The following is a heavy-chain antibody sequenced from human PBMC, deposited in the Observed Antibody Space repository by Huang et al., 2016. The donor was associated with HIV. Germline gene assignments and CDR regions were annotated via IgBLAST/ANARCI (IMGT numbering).Heavy chain of an antibody. CDR2: IFYRGGA. V-gene: IGHV4-59*11. Sequence: QVQLRESGPTLVKPSETLSLLCSVPGGSISGHFWWWIRQSPGKGLVWIGSIFYRGGARYNPSLNSRLSISVDTSENFFSLKLSSVTAADTAVYYCARPKGTVGLSQFDSWGQGILVSVSS. CDR1: GGSISGHF. CDR3: ARPKGTVGLSQFDS. J-gene: IGHJ4*02. D-gene: IGHD1-26*01.